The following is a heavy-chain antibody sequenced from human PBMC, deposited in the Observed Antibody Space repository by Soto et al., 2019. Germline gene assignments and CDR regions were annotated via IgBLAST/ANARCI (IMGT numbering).Heavy chain of an antibody. CDR3: VKDGSSGWPYFYDMDV. V-gene: IGHV3-30*18. CDR1: GFTFSSYG. D-gene: IGHD6-19*01. Sequence: VGSVRLSCAASGFTFSSYGMHWVRQAPGKGLEWVAVISYDGRNKYYADAVKGRFTISRDNSKNTLYLQMSSLRAEDTAVYYCVKDGSSGWPYFYDMDVWGQGTTVTVSS. CDR2: ISYDGRNK. J-gene: IGHJ6*02.